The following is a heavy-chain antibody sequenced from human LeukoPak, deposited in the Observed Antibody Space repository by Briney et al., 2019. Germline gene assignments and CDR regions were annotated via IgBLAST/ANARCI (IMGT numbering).Heavy chain of an antibody. J-gene: IGHJ3*02. CDR1: GGSISSGDYY. V-gene: IGHV4-30-4*01. D-gene: IGHD3-10*01. CDR3: ARDSRSYLRAFDI. CDR2: IYYSGST. Sequence: PSETLSLTCTVSGGSISSGDYYWSWIRQPPGKGLKWIGYIYYSGSTYYNPSLKSRVTISVDTSKNQFSLKLSSVTAADTAVYYCARDSRSYLRAFDIWGQGTMVTVSS.